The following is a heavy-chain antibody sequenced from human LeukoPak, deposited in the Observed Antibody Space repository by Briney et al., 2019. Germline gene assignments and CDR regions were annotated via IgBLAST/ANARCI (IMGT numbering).Heavy chain of an antibody. CDR1: EFSVGSNY. D-gene: IGHD5-12*01. J-gene: IGHJ4*02. CDR3: ARGPSGSHNT. Sequence: GSLRLSCAASEFSVGSNYMTWVRQAPGKGLEWVSLIYSGGSTYYADSVKGRFTISRDNSKNTLYLQMNSLRAEDTAVYYCARGPSGSHNTGGQGTLVTVSS. V-gene: IGHV3-66*01. CDR2: IYSGGST.